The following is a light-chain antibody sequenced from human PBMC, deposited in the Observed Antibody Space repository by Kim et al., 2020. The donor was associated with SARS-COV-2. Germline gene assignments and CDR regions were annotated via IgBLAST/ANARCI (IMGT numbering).Light chain of an antibody. CDR2: DTS. CDR1: QAISTY. CDR3: QQYDSLPIT. J-gene: IGKJ5*01. Sequence: DIQLTQSPSSLSTSVGHRVTITCRASQAISTYLNWYQQKPGKAPTLLIYDTSNLKTGVPSRFSGSGFGTDFTFTISSLQPEDIATYYCQQYDSLPITFGQGTRLEIK. V-gene: IGKV1-33*01.